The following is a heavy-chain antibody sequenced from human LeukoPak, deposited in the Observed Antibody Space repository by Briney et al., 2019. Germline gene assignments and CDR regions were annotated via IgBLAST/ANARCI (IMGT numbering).Heavy chain of an antibody. J-gene: IGHJ4*02. Sequence: GASVKVSCKASGYTFTSYAMHWVRQAPGQRLEWMGWINAGNGNTKYSQEFQGRVTITRDTSASTAYMELSSLRSEDTAVYYCARGGWELLPLYFDYWGQGTLVTVSS. CDR1: GYTFTSYA. D-gene: IGHD1-26*01. CDR3: ARGGWELLPLYFDY. V-gene: IGHV1-3*03. CDR2: INAGNGNT.